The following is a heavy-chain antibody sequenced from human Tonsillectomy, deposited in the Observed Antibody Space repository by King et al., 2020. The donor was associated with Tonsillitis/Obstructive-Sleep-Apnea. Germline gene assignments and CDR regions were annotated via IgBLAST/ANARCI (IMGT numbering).Heavy chain of an antibody. Sequence: ITLKESGPTLVKPTQTLTLTCTFSGFSLSTSGVGVGWIRQPPGKALEWLALIYWDDDKRYSPSLKSRLTITKATPKNQVVLTMTNMDPVDTATYYCAHRYYDFWSGYYKEPIFDYWGQGTLVTVSS. CDR1: GFSLSTSGVG. CDR3: AHRYYDFWSGYYKEPIFDY. CDR2: IYWDDDK. V-gene: IGHV2-5*02. D-gene: IGHD3-3*01. J-gene: IGHJ4*02.